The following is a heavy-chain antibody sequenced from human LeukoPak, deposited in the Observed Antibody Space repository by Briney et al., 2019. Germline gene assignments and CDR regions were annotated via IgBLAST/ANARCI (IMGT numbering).Heavy chain of an antibody. D-gene: IGHD5-12*01. J-gene: IGHJ4*02. CDR2: ISGSGGST. Sequence: GGSLRLSCAASGFTFSSYAMSWVCQAPGKGLEWVSAISGSGGSTYYADSVKGRFTISRDNSKNTLYLQMNSLRAEDTAVYYCAKTPAGLRLFYFDYWGQGTLVTVSS. CDR1: GFTFSSYA. CDR3: AKTPAGLRLFYFDY. V-gene: IGHV3-23*01.